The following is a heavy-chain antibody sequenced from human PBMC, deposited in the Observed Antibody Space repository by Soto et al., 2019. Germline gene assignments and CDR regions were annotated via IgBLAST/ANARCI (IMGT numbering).Heavy chain of an antibody. D-gene: IGHD3-22*01. CDR2: INAGNGNT. J-gene: IGHJ4*02. Sequence: ASVKVSCKASGYTFTSYDMHWVRQAPGQRLEWMGWINAGNGNTKYSQKFQGRVTITRDTSASTAYMELSSLRSEDTAVYYCARPQRPSSGYYPFDYWGQGALVTVSS. CDR3: ARPQRPSSGYYPFDY. V-gene: IGHV1-3*01. CDR1: GYTFTSYD.